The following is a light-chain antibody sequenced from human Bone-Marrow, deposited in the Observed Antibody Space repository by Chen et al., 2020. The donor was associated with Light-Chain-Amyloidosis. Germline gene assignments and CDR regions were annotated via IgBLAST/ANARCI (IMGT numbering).Light chain of an antibody. CDR2: DSN. J-gene: IGLJ3*02. V-gene: IGLV1-51*01. CDR3: GAWDISLSGGV. Sequence: QSALTQPPSLSAAPGQNVTISCSGSSSNIGKNYVSWYQQLPGTAPKLLIYDSNKRPSGIPDRFSGTQSRTSAALGITGLQTGDEADYYCGAWDISLSGGVFGGGTRLTVL. CDR1: SSNIGKNY.